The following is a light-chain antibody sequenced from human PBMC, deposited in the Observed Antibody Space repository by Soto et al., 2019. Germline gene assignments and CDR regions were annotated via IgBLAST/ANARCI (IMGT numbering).Light chain of an antibody. CDR3: QQYNKWPRT. V-gene: IGKV1-39*01. CDR2: AAS. CDR1: QSISSY. Sequence: DIQMTQSPSSLSASVGDRVTITCRASQSISSYLNWYQQKPGKAPKLLIYAASSLQSGVPSRFSGSGSGTDFTLTISSLQSEDFAVYHCQQYNKWPRTFGQGTKLEIK. J-gene: IGKJ2*01.